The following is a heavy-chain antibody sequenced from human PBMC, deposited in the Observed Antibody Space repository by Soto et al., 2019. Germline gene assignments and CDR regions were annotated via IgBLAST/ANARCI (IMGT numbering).Heavy chain of an antibody. J-gene: IGHJ4*02. Sequence: QVQLVQSGAEVKKPGASVKVSCKTSGYTFTSYGITWVRQAPGQGLEWMGRISAYNGNTNYAQNLQGRVTMMTDISTSTAYMELRSLRSDDTAVYYCARDPRTTVTTLVHWGQGTLVTVSS. D-gene: IGHD4-17*01. CDR1: GYTFTSYG. CDR2: ISAYNGNT. CDR3: ARDPRTTVTTLVH. V-gene: IGHV1-18*01.